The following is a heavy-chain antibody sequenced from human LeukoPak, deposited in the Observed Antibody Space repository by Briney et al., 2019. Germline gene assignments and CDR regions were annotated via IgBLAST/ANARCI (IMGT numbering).Heavy chain of an antibody. Sequence: GGSLRLSCAASGFTFSDFYISWIRQTPGKGLEWLSFISAGGSIMYYADSVKGRFTISRDDAKSSAYLQMNSLRVDDTAVYYCARGDGTNRIFDYWSQGILVTVSS. CDR2: ISAGGSIM. CDR3: ARGDGTNRIFDY. V-gene: IGHV3-11*04. CDR1: GFTFSDFY. J-gene: IGHJ4*02. D-gene: IGHD5-24*01.